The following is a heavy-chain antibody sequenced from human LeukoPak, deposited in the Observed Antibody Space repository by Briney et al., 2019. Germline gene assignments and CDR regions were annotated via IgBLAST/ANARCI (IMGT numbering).Heavy chain of an antibody. Sequence: SETLSLTCAVYGGSFSGYYWSWIRQPPGKGLEWIGEINHSGSTNYNPSLKSRVTISVDTSKNQFSLKLSSVTAADTAVYYCARVGGGVSGSFDYWGQGTLVTVSS. CDR3: ARVGGGVSGSFDY. D-gene: IGHD1-26*01. CDR2: INHSGST. CDR1: GGSFSGYY. V-gene: IGHV4-34*01. J-gene: IGHJ4*02.